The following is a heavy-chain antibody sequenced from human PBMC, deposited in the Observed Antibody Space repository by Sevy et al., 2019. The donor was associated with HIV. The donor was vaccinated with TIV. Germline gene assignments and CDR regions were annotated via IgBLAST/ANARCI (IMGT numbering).Heavy chain of an antibody. CDR1: GYTLTELS. Sequence: ASVKVSCKVSGYTLTELSMHWVRQAPGKGLEWMGGFDPEDGETIYAQKFQGRVTMTEDTSTDKAYMELSSLRSEDTAVYYCATDLRRYCSGGSCYWFDPWGQGTLVTVSS. D-gene: IGHD2-15*01. CDR2: FDPEDGET. CDR3: ATDLRRYCSGGSCYWFDP. V-gene: IGHV1-24*01. J-gene: IGHJ5*02.